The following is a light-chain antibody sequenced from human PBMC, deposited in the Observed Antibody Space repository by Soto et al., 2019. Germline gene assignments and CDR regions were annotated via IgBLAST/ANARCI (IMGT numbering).Light chain of an antibody. CDR3: SSYTTRITHV. V-gene: IGLV2-14*01. CDR1: SSDIGGYNY. CDR2: DVN. J-gene: IGLJ1*01. Sequence: QSALTQPASVSGPPGQSITISCTGTSSDIGGYNYVSWYQQHPGKAPKLMIYDVNDRPSGVSNRFSGSKSGNTASLTISGLQAEDEADYYCSSYTTRITHVFGTGTKVTAL.